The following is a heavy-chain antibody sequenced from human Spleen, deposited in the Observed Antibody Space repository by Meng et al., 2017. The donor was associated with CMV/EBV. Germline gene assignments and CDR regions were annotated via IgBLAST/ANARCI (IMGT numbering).Heavy chain of an antibody. V-gene: IGHV5-51*01. J-gene: IGHJ4*02. Sequence: SGYTFDTNWIAWVRQLPGKGLEWMGIILPTDSQTSFSPSFQDQVSVSVDMSISTAYLHWSSLKASDTAVYYCARVRDLSNGLDYFDYWGQGTLVTVSS. CDR1: GYTFDTNW. CDR2: ILPTDSQT. CDR3: ARVRDLSNGLDYFDY. D-gene: IGHD3-22*01.